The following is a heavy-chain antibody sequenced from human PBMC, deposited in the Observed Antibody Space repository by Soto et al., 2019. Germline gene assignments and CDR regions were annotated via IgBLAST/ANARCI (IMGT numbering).Heavy chain of an antibody. Sequence: SETLSLTCTVSGGSISSYYWSWIRQPPGKGLEWIGYIYYSGSTNYNPSLKSRVTISVDTSKNQFSLKLSSVTAADTAVYYCARERHYYGSGSYLRGGMDVWGQGTTVTVSS. CDR3: ARERHYYGSGSYLRGGMDV. V-gene: IGHV4-59*01. CDR2: IYYSGST. J-gene: IGHJ6*02. CDR1: GGSISSYY. D-gene: IGHD3-10*01.